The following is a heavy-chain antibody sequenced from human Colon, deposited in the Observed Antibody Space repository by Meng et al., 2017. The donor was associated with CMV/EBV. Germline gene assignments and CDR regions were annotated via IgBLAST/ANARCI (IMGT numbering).Heavy chain of an antibody. J-gene: IGHJ6*02. V-gene: IGHV3-7*01. CDR3: ARDLKVRGAGTSRGMDV. CDR1: GSTFVSYW. D-gene: IGHD3-10*01. CDR2: IKHDGSEQ. Sequence: GESLKISWAASGSTFVSYWMSWVRQAPGKGLEWVASIKHDGSEQYYVDSVKGRFTISRDTVRNAVYVQMKSLRDEEAAVYYCARDLKVRGAGTSRGMDVWGQGTTVTVSS.